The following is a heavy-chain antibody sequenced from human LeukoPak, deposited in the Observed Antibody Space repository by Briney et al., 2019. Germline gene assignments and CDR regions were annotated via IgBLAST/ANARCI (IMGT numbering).Heavy chain of an antibody. D-gene: IGHD6-13*01. CDR2: IYYSGST. CDR3: AREAIHVIAAAATHYYYMDV. Sequence: SETLSLTCTVSGGSISSYYWSWIRQPPGKGLEWIGYIYYSGSTNYNPSLKSRVTISVDTSKNQFSLKLSSVTAADTAVYYCAREAIHVIAAAATHYYYMDVWGKGTTVTISS. V-gene: IGHV4-59*01. CDR1: GGSISSYY. J-gene: IGHJ6*03.